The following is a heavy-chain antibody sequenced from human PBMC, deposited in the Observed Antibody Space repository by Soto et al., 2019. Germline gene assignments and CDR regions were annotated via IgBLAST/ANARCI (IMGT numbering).Heavy chain of an antibody. CDR3: ARLSAAADYYYYYGMDV. CDR2: IDPSDSYT. J-gene: IGHJ6*02. CDR1: GYSFTSYW. V-gene: IGHV5-10-1*01. Sequence: PGESLKISCKGSGYSFTSYWISWVRQMPGKGLEWMGRIDPSDSYTNYSPSFQGHVTISADKSISTAYLQWSSLKASDTAMYYCARLSAAADYYYYYGMDVWGQGTSVTVSS. D-gene: IGHD6-13*01.